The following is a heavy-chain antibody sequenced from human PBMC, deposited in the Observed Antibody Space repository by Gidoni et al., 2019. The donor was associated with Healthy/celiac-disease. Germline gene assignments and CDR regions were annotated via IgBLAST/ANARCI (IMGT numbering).Heavy chain of an antibody. D-gene: IGHD1-7*01. V-gene: IGHV4-59*01. Sequence: QVQLQESGPGLVKPSETLSLTCTVSGGSISSYYWSWIRQPPGKGLEWIGYIYYSGSTNYNPSLKSRVTISVDTSKNQFSLKLSSVTAADTAVYYCASGVNWNYGPFLDYWGQGTLVTVSS. CDR1: GGSISSYY. CDR2: IYYSGST. J-gene: IGHJ4*02. CDR3: ASGVNWNYGPFLDY.